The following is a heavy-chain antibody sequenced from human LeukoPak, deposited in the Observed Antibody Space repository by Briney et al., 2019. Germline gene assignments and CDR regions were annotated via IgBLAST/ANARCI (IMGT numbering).Heavy chain of an antibody. D-gene: IGHD2-21*02. CDR1: GYTLTELS. J-gene: IGHJ4*02. CDR2: FDPEDGET. Sequence: ASVKVSCKVSGYTLTELSMHWVRQAPGEGLEWMGGFDPEDGETIYAQKFQGRVTMTEDTSTDTAYMELSSLRSEDTAVYYCATDLVTAGVPNYWGQGTLVTVSS. CDR3: ATDLVTAGVPNY. V-gene: IGHV1-24*01.